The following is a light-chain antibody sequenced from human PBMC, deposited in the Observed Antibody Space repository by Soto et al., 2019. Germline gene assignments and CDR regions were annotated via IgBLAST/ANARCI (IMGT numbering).Light chain of an antibody. CDR1: QSVSNS. CDR2: GTS. Sequence: EIVLTQSPATLSLSPGERATLSCRASQSVSNSLGWYQQKPGQPTRLLIYGTSNRVAGIPAMFGGGGCRTDFFLTISMLDPEDCALYYCQHYGYSGTFGQGTRLE. CDR3: QHYGYSGT. J-gene: IGKJ5*01. V-gene: IGKV3-11*01.